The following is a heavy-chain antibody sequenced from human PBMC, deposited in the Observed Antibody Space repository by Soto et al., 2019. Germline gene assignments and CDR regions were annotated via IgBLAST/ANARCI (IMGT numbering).Heavy chain of an antibody. J-gene: IGHJ4*01. CDR2: IYYHGNT. D-gene: IGHD6-19*01. CDR3: ARHDGFSSGWIFDY. CDR1: GSPITSRTYS. V-gene: IGHV4-39*01. Sequence: SETLSLTCAVLGSPITSRTYSWGWIRQPPGKTLEWIGTIYYHGNTYSNPSLKSRVTISVDTSNNQLSLKLRSVTAADTAVYYSARHDGFSSGWIFDYWGHGTLVTVSS.